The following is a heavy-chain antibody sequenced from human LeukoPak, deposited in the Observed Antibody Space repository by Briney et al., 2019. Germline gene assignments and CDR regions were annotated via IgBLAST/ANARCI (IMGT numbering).Heavy chain of an antibody. J-gene: IGHJ6*03. V-gene: IGHV3-9*01. Sequence: GGSLRLSCAASGFTFDDYAMHWVRQAPGEGLEWVSGISWSICNIGYSDSVKRRFTISRYNAKNSLYLQMNSLRAEDTALYYCAKDGGSGSPPRCYYYYYYMDVWGKGTTVTVSS. D-gene: IGHD1-26*01. CDR2: ISWSICNI. CDR3: AKDGGSGSPPRCYYYYYYMDV. CDR1: GFTFDDYA.